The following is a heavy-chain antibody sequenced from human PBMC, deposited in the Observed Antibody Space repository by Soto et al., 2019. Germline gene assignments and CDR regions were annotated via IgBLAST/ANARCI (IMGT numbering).Heavy chain of an antibody. V-gene: IGHV3-64D*06. CDR2: ISSNGGST. Sequence: GGSLRLSCSASGFTFSSYAMHWIRQAPGKGLEYVSAISSNGGSTYYADSVKGRFTISRDNSKNTLYLQMSSLRAEDTAVYYCVKGASSGWYYWFDPWGQGTLVTVSS. CDR3: VKGASSGWYYWFDP. D-gene: IGHD6-19*01. CDR1: GFTFSSYA. J-gene: IGHJ5*02.